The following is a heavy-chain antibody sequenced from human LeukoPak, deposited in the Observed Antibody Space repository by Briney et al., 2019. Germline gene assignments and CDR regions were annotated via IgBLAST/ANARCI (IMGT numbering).Heavy chain of an antibody. CDR1: GGSISSSSYY. V-gene: IGHV4-39*02. D-gene: IGHD2-21*02. Sequence: SETLSLTCTVSGGSISSSSYYWGWIRQPPGKGLEWIGGIYYSGSTYYNPSLKSRVTISVDTSKNQFSLKLSSVTAADTAVYYCARDCVVTAIPYNWFDPWGQGTLVTVSS. CDR2: IYYSGST. J-gene: IGHJ5*02. CDR3: ARDCVVTAIPYNWFDP.